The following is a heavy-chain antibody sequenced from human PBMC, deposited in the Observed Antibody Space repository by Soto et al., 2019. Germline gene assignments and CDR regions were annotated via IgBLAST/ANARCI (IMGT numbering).Heavy chain of an antibody. CDR1: GYSFISYW. CDR2: IYPGDSET. CDR3: ARVHYDYDSGGYSRAHDS. D-gene: IGHD3-22*01. J-gene: IGHJ4*02. Sequence: GESLKISCKASGYSFISYWIGWVRQMPGKGLEWMGIIYPGDSETKYSPPFQGQVTMSADKSITTAYLQWSSLKASDTAMYYCARVHYDYDSGGYSRAHDSWGQGTLVTVSS. V-gene: IGHV5-51*01.